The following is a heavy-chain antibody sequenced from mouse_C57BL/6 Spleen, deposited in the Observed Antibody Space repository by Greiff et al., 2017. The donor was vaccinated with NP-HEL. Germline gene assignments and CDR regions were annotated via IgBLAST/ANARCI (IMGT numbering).Heavy chain of an antibody. CDR3: ARETSRGGFAY. CDR1: GYTFTDYY. V-gene: IGHV1-19*01. J-gene: IGHJ3*01. Sequence: VQLQQSGPVLVKPGASVKMSCKASGYTFTDYYMNWVKQSHGKSLEWIGVINPYNGGTSYNQKFKGKATLTVDKSSSTAYMELNSLTSEDSAVYYCARETSRGGFAYWGQGTLVTVSA. CDR2: INPYNGGT.